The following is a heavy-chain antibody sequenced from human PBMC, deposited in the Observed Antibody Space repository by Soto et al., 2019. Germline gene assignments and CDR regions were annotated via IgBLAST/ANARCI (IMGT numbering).Heavy chain of an antibody. J-gene: IGHJ4*02. CDR2: INYSGNT. D-gene: IGHD1-26*01. CDR3: ARHHVRGRTIVGAAEY. Sequence: SETLSLTCAVYGGSFSGYYWSWIRQPPGKGLEWIGEINYSGNTNYNPSLKSRVSISVDTSKNQLFLNMSSVTAADTAMYYCARHHVRGRTIVGAAEYWGQGTLVTVSS. CDR1: GGSFSGYY. V-gene: IGHV4-34*01.